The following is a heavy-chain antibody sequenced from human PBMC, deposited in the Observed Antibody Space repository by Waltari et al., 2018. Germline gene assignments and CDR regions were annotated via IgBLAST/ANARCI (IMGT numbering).Heavy chain of an antibody. CDR2: INPTSIGA. J-gene: IGHJ4*02. D-gene: IGHD5-18*01. Sequence: QVQLVQSGAEVKKPGASVKVSCKGSGFTFNAYHIQWVRQAPGQGLEWMGWINPTSIGANFAQKFQGRVTVTRDTSVSTVYMELSRLKSDDTAVYYCARGDTWYIDSWGQGTLVTVST. CDR3: ARGDTWYIDS. CDR1: GFTFNAYH. V-gene: IGHV1-2*02.